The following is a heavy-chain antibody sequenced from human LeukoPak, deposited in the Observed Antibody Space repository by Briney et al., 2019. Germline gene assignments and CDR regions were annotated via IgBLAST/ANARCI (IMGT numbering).Heavy chain of an antibody. CDR2: ISSSSSYI. CDR3: ARVLGELEPNFYYYYYYMDV. J-gene: IGHJ6*03. CDR1: GFTFSSYS. Sequence: KTGGSLRLSCAASGFTFSSYSMNWVRQAPGKGLEWVSSISSSSSYIYYADSVKGRFTISRDNAKNSLYLQMNSLRAEDTAVYYCARVLGELEPNFYYYYYYMDVWGKGTTVTVSS. D-gene: IGHD1-1*01. V-gene: IGHV3-21*01.